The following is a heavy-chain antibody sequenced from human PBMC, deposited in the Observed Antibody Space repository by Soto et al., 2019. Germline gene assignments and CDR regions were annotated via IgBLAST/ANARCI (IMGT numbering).Heavy chain of an antibody. V-gene: IGHV4-4*07. Sequence: SETLSLTCTVSGAPISGFYWSWIRKSAGKGLEWIGRIYATGTTDYNPSLKRRVMMSVDTSKKQFSLKLRSVTAADTAVYYCVRDGTKTLRDWFDPWGQGISVAVSS. D-gene: IGHD1-1*01. J-gene: IGHJ5*02. CDR1: GAPISGFY. CDR3: VRDGTKTLRDWFDP. CDR2: IYATGTT.